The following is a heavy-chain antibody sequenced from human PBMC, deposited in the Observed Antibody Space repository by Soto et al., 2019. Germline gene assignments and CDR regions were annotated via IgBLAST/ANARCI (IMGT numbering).Heavy chain of an antibody. V-gene: IGHV4-59*08. J-gene: IGHJ4*02. D-gene: IGHD6-19*01. Sequence: SETLSLTCTVSGGSISSYYWSWIRQPPGKGLEWIGYIYYSGSTNYNPSLKSRVTISVDTSKNQFSLKLSSVTAADTAVYYCARHFGSGYFDYWGQGTLVTVSS. CDR2: IYYSGST. CDR3: ARHFGSGYFDY. CDR1: GGSISSYY.